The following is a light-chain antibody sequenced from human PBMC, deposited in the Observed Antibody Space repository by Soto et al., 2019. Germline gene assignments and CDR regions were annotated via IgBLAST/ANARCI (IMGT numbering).Light chain of an antibody. Sequence: QSVLTQPPSVSGAPGQTVTISCTGSSSNIGSHYGVHWYQQLPGAVPKLLIYGDINRPSGVPDRFSGSRSATSASLAITGLQPVDEADYYCQTYDSSLSGVIFGGGTKLTVL. CDR3: QTYDSSLSGVI. V-gene: IGLV1-40*01. CDR2: GDI. J-gene: IGLJ2*01. CDR1: SSNIGSHYG.